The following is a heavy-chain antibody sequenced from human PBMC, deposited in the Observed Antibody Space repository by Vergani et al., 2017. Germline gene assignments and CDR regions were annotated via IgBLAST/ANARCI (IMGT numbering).Heavy chain of an antibody. CDR1: GGSFNDYW. Sequence: QAQLQQWGAGLLKPSETLSLTCAIYGGSFNDYWWTWIRQPPGKGLEGVGEIRHDGITHYSPSLKSRVTISIDTSKHQFSLTLRSVTAADTAVYYCAREGYFTNGVCFTLFDFWGQGALVTVSS. D-gene: IGHD2-8*01. V-gene: IGHV4-34*01. CDR2: IRHDGIT. J-gene: IGHJ4*02. CDR3: AREGYFTNGVCFTLFDF.